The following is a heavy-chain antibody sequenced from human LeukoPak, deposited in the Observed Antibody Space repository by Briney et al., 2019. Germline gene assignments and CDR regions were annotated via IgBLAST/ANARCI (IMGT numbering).Heavy chain of an antibody. J-gene: IGHJ4*02. CDR3: ARDYRAPDY. CDR1: GFTFSDYN. V-gene: IGHV3-11*04. CDR2: ISTSGSTI. D-gene: IGHD3-16*02. Sequence: GGSLRLSCAASGFTFSDYNMSWIRQAPGKGLEWVSYISTSGSTIYYADSVKGRFTVSRDNTKNSLYLQMNSLRAEDTAVYYCARDYRAPDYWGQGTLVTVSS.